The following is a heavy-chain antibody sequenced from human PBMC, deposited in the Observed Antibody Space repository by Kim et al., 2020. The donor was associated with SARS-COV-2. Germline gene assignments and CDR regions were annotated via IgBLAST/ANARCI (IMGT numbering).Heavy chain of an antibody. J-gene: IGHJ6*02. Sequence: GGSLRLSCAASGFTFSDYYMSWIRQAPGKGLEWVSYISSSSSYTNYADSVKGRFTISRDNAKNSLYLQMNSLRAEDTAVYYCARVGCDYVWGSYRDYFYYYGMVVWGQGTTVTVSS. CDR2: ISSSSSYT. D-gene: IGHD3-16*02. V-gene: IGHV3-11*05. CDR1: GFTFSDYY. CDR3: ARVGCDYVWGSYRDYFYYYGMVV.